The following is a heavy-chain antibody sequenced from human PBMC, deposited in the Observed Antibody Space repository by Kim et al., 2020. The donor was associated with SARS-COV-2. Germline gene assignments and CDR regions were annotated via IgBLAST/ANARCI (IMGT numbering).Heavy chain of an antibody. CDR3: ARASPEGSYYYYGMDV. Sequence: SVKVSCKASGGTFSSYAISWVRQAPGQGLEWMGGIIPIFGTANYAKKFQGRVTITADESTSTAYMELSSLRSEDTAVYYCARASPEGSYYYYGMDVWGQGTTVTVSS. V-gene: IGHV1-69*13. J-gene: IGHJ6*02. D-gene: IGHD2-15*01. CDR1: GGTFSSYA. CDR2: IIPIFGTA.